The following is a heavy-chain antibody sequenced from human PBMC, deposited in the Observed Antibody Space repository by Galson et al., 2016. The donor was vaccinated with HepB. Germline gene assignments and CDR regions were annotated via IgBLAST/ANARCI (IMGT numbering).Heavy chain of an antibody. V-gene: IGHV1-18*01. CDR3: ARHLHLGEFDH. D-gene: IGHD3-16*01. CDR2: ISGYNGNT. CDR1: DNNFSSFR. J-gene: IGHJ4*02. Sequence: SVKVSCKAYDNNFSSFRISWVRQAPGQGLEWMGWISGYNGNTQYAQKVKDRLTLTAEISTTTVYMELRSLTPDDTAVYFCARHLHLGEFDHWGQGTLVVVSS.